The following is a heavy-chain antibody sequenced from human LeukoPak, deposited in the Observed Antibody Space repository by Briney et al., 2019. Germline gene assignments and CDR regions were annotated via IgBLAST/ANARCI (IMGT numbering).Heavy chain of an antibody. CDR2: VSAYNGNT. D-gene: IGHD3-3*01. CDR1: GYTFTSYA. V-gene: IGHV1-18*01. Sequence: ASVKVSCKASGYTFTSYAMNWVRQAPGQGLEWMGWVSAYNGNTKYAQQLQGRVTMTADTSTSTAYMELTSLRSDDTGVYYCARVPFSIFGVVIVGRYFDYWGQGTVVTVSS. J-gene: IGHJ4*02. CDR3: ARVPFSIFGVVIVGRYFDY.